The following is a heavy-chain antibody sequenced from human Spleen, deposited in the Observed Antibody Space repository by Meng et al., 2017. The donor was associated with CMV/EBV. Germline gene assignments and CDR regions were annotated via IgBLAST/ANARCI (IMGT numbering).Heavy chain of an antibody. CDR2: ISSRSTTI. CDR1: GFTFSSYS. D-gene: IGHD3-22*01. Sequence: ETLSLTCAASGFTFSSYSMNWVRQAPGKGLEWVSYISSRSTTIYYADSVQGRFTISRDNAKNSLYLQMNSLRAEDTAVYYCTRSAYYYDSSGSYWGQGTLVTVSS. J-gene: IGHJ4*02. V-gene: IGHV3-48*04. CDR3: TRSAYYYDSSGSY.